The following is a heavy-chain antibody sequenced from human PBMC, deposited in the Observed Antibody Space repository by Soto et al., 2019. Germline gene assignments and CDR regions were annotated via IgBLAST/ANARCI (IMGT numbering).Heavy chain of an antibody. V-gene: IGHV4-39*01. Sequence: SETLSLTCTVSGGSISSSSYYWGWIRQPPGKGLEWIGSIYYSGSTYYNPSLKSRVTISVDTSKNQFSLKLSSVTAADTAVYYCARRPGGQLWSRNWFDPWGQGTLVTVSS. CDR1: GGSISSSSYY. CDR3: ARRPGGQLWSRNWFDP. CDR2: IYYSGST. J-gene: IGHJ5*02. D-gene: IGHD5-18*01.